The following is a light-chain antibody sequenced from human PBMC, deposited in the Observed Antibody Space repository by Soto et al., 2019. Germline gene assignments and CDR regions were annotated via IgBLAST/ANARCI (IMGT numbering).Light chain of an antibody. CDR1: QSISSY. V-gene: IGKV1-39*01. J-gene: IGKJ1*01. CDR2: AAS. Sequence: DIQMTQSPSSLSASVGDRVTITCRASQSISSYLNWYQQKPGKAPKLLIYAASSLQSGVPSRFSGSGSGTDFTLTISSLQPEDFATYYCKQSYSTPVTFGQGTKWIS. CDR3: KQSYSTPVT.